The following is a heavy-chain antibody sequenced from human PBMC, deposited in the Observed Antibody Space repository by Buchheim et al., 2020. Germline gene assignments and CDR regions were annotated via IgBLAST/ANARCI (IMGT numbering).Heavy chain of an antibody. CDR1: RFTFRNYD. Sequence: EVQLLESGGGLVQPGGFLTLSCAGPRFTFRNYDMTWVRQAPGKGLQWVSTISDSGDSTYYADSVKGRFTISRDNSKNTLYLQMNSLRAEDTSVYYCTKRMATIPSHFDYWGQGTL. CDR2: ISDSGDST. V-gene: IGHV3-23*01. J-gene: IGHJ4*02. D-gene: IGHD5-24*01. CDR3: TKRMATIPSHFDY.